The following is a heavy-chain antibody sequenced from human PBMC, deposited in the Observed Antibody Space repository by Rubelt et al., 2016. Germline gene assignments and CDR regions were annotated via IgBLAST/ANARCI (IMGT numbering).Heavy chain of an antibody. Sequence: QVQLQESGPGLVKPSETLSLTCTVSGGSISSYYWSWIRQPPGTGLEWIGYIYYSGSTNYNPSLNGRVTLSVDPSRNQFSLKLGAVTAAETAVYYCARIYDISAFDIWGQGTMVTVSS. CDR1: GGSISSYY. CDR2: IYYSGST. J-gene: IGHJ3*02. V-gene: IGHV4-59*08. D-gene: IGHD3-22*01. CDR3: ARIYDISAFDI.